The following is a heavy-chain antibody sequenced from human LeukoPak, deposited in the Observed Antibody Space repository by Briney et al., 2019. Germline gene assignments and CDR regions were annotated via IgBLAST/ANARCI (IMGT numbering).Heavy chain of an antibody. D-gene: IGHD4-23*01. V-gene: IGHV1-2*02. Sequence: GASVKVSCKASGYTFTGYYMHWVRQAPGQGLEWMGWINPNSGGTNYAQKFQGRVTMTRDTSISTAYMELSRLRSDDTAVYYCARARQRLGGNSAGYWGQGTLVTVSS. CDR3: ARARQRLGGNSAGY. CDR1: GYTFTGYY. CDR2: INPNSGGT. J-gene: IGHJ4*02.